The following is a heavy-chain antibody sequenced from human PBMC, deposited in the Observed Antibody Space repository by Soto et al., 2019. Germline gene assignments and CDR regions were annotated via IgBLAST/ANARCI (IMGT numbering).Heavy chain of an antibody. Sequence: GGSLRLSRAASGFSASSTYMSWARQAPGKGLEWVSVTYSDGTTSYADSVKGRFTISRDNSKNTLYLQMNSLRAEDTAVYYCTRGLGWFDPWGQGTLVTVSS. CDR2: TYSDGTT. D-gene: IGHD3-16*01. V-gene: IGHV3-53*01. CDR1: GFSASSTY. CDR3: TRGLGWFDP. J-gene: IGHJ5*02.